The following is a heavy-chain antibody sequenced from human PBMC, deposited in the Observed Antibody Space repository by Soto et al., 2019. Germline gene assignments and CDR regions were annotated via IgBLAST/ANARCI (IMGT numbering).Heavy chain of an antibody. Sequence: EVQLVESGGGLVQPGGSLRLSCEASGLTLSGHWMHWVRQAPGKGLLWVSRINSDGSRTSYADSVKGRFTISRDNAENTLYLQMNSLRAEDTAVYYCARVALYSGYVDYYMDVWGKGATVTVSS. D-gene: IGHD5-12*01. V-gene: IGHV3-74*01. CDR3: ARVALYSGYVDYYMDV. J-gene: IGHJ6*03. CDR2: INSDGSRT. CDR1: GLTLSGHW.